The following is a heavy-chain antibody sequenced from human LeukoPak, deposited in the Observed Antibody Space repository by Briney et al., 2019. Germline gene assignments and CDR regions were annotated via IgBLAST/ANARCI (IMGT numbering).Heavy chain of an antibody. V-gene: IGHV4-34*01. CDR1: GGSFSGYY. D-gene: IGHD3-22*01. CDR3: ARGWYYDSSGFNWFDP. CDR2: INHSGST. J-gene: IGHJ5*02. Sequence: PSETLSLTCAVYGGSFSGYYWSWIRQPPGKGLEWIGEINHSGSTNYNPSLKSRVTISVDTSKNQFSLKLSSVTAADTAVYYCARGWYYDSSGFNWFDPWGQGTLVTVSS.